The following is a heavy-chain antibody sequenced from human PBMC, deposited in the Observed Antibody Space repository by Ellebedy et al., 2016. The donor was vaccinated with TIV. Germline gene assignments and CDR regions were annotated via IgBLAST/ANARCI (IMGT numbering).Heavy chain of an antibody. D-gene: IGHD3-22*01. CDR3: ARDRDSSGVGYYYYGMDV. Sequence: AASVKVSCKASGYTFTSYGISWVRQAPGQGLEWMGWISAYNGNTNYAQKLQGRVTMTTDTSTSTAYMELRSLRSDDTAVYYCARDRDSSGVGYYYYGMDVWGQGTTVTVSS. CDR2: ISAYNGNT. CDR1: GYTFTSYG. J-gene: IGHJ6*02. V-gene: IGHV1-18*01.